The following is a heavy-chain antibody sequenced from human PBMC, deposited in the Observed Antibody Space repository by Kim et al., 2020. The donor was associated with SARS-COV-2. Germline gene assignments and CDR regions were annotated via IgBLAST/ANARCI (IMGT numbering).Heavy chain of an antibody. J-gene: IGHJ6*02. V-gene: IGHV3-21*01. CDR3: AREGRAIFGVVIDPQYYYYGMDV. D-gene: IGHD3-3*01. Sequence: GGSLRLSCAASGFTFSSYSMNWVRQAPGKGLEWVSSISSSSSYIYYADSVKGRFTISRDNAKNSLYLQMNSLRAKDTAVYYCAREGRAIFGVVIDPQYYYYGMDVWGQGTTVTVSS. CDR1: GFTFSSYS. CDR2: ISSSSSYI.